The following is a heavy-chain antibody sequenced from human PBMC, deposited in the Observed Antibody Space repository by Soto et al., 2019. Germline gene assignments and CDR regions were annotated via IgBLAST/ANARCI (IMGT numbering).Heavy chain of an antibody. CDR2: INQSGST. Sequence: SETLSLTCAVYGGSFSAYYWSWIRQPPGKGLEWIGAINQSGSTNYNPSLRSRVTISVDTSKNHFSLNLTSVTAADTAVYYCAKSKNHYYYGLDVWGQGTTVTVSS. CDR3: AKSKNHYYYGLDV. V-gene: IGHV4-34*01. CDR1: GGSFSAYY. J-gene: IGHJ6*02.